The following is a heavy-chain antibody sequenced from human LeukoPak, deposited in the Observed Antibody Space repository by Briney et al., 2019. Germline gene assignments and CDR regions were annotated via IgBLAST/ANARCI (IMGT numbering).Heavy chain of an antibody. CDR3: ARGQYSSGWHFDY. D-gene: IGHD6-19*01. J-gene: IGHJ4*02. V-gene: IGHV3-53*01. Sequence: GGSLRLSCAVSGFTVSSNYMSWVRQAPGKGLEWVSVIYSGGSTYYADSVKGRFTISRDNSKNTLYLQMNSLRAEDTAVYYCARGQYSSGWHFDYWGQGTLVTVSS. CDR1: GFTVSSNY. CDR2: IYSGGST.